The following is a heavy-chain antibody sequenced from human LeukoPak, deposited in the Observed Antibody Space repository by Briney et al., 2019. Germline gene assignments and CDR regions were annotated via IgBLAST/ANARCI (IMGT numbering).Heavy chain of an antibody. CDR2: ISSDGSNK. Sequence: GGSLRLSCAASGFTFSNYAMHWVRQAPGKGLEWVAVISSDGSNKYYADSVKDRFTISRDNSRNTLYVQMDNVRVEDTALYYCVRGGRRWGQGILVTVSS. CDR3: VRGGRR. CDR1: GFTFSNYA. J-gene: IGHJ4*02. V-gene: IGHV3-30*04.